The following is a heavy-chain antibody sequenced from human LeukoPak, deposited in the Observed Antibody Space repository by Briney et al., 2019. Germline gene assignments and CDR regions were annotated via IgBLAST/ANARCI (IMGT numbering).Heavy chain of an antibody. Sequence: KPSETLSLTCTVSGGSISSYYWSWIRQPPGKGLEWIGYIYYSGSTNYNPSLKSRVTISVDTSKNQFSLKLSSVTAADTAVYYCARRTKGDYYFDYWGQGTLVTVSS. J-gene: IGHJ4*02. CDR2: IYYSGST. CDR1: GGSISSYY. CDR3: ARRTKGDYYFDY. V-gene: IGHV4-59*08. D-gene: IGHD2-21*02.